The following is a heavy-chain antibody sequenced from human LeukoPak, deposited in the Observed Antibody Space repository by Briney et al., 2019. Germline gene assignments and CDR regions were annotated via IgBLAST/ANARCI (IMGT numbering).Heavy chain of an antibody. D-gene: IGHD2-2*01. J-gene: IGHJ5*02. CDR2: ISAYNGVT. Sequence: ASVKVSCMASGYTFASYGITWVRQAPGQGLEWMGWISAYNGVTNYAQELQGRVTMTTDTSTSTAYMELRSLRSDDTAVYYCAREANSCTGISCYDGWFDPWGQGTLVTVSS. CDR1: GYTFASYG. V-gene: IGHV1-18*01. CDR3: AREANSCTGISCYDGWFDP.